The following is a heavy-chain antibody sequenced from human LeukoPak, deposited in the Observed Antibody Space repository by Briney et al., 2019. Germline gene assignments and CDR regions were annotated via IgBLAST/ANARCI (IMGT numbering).Heavy chain of an antibody. CDR3: ARVVGLTGYSSSWYSGYYYYMDV. CDR2: IIPSFGTT. CDR1: GGTFSSYA. J-gene: IGHJ6*03. V-gene: IGHV1-69*06. D-gene: IGHD6-13*01. Sequence: SVKVSCKASGGTFSSYAISWVRQAPGQGLEWMGGIIPSFGTTNYAQKFQDRVTITADKSTSTAYMELSSLRSEDTAVYYCARVVGLTGYSSSWYSGYYYYMDVWGKGTTVTVSS.